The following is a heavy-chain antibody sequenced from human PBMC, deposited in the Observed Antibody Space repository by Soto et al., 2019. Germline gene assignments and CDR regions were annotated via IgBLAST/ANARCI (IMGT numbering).Heavy chain of an antibody. D-gene: IGHD4-17*01. J-gene: IGHJ4*02. CDR2: ISYDGSNK. CDR1: GFTFSSYG. V-gene: IGHV3-30*18. CDR3: AKDGLRWYPRD. Sequence: QVQLVESGGGVVQPGRSLRLSCAASGFTFSSYGMHWVRQAPGKGLEWVAVISYDGSNKYYADSVKGRFTISRDNSKSTLYLQMNSLRAEDTAVYYCAKDGLRWYPRDWGQGTLVTVSS.